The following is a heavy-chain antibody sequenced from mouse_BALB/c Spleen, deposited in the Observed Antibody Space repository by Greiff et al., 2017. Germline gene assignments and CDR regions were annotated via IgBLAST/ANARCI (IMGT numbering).Heavy chain of an antibody. CDR2: ISSGGSYT. CDR3: ARVGNHLYAMDY. J-gene: IGHJ4*01. CDR1: GFTFSSYA. D-gene: IGHD2-1*01. V-gene: IGHV5-9-4*01. Sequence: EVMLVESGGGLVKPGGSLKLSCAASGFTFSSYAMSWVRQSPEKRLEWVAEISSGGSYTYYPDTVTGRFTISRDNAKNTLYLEMSSLRSEDTAMYYCARVGNHLYAMDYWGQGTSGTVSS.